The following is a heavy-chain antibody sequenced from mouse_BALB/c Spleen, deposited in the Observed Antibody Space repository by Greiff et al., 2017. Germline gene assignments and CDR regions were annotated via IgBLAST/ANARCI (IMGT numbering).Heavy chain of an antibody. V-gene: IGHV5-6-4*01. CDR2: ISSGGSYT. CDR3: TRAMTQAYYAMDY. J-gene: IGHJ4*01. CDR1: GFTFSSYT. D-gene: IGHD2-3*01. Sequence: DVMLVESGGGLVKPGGSLKLSCAASGFTFSSYTMSWVRQTPEKRLEWVATISSGGSYTYYPDSVKGRFTISRDNAKNTLYLQMSSLKSEDTAMYYCTRAMTQAYYAMDYWGQGTSVTVSS.